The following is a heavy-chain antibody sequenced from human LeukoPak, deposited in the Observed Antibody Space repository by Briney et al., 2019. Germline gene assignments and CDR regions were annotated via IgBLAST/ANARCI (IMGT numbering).Heavy chain of an antibody. D-gene: IGHD2-21*01. CDR1: GFTFSSYS. CDR2: ISSGSSAI. J-gene: IGHJ4*02. Sequence: GGSLRLSCAASGFTFSSYSMNWVRQAPGKGLEWVSSISSGSSAIYYADPVKGRITISRDNAKNSLFLQMNSLRAEDTAVFYCARGGFYSSGTFDCWGQGTLVTVSS. V-gene: IGHV3-21*01. CDR3: ARGGFYSSGTFDC.